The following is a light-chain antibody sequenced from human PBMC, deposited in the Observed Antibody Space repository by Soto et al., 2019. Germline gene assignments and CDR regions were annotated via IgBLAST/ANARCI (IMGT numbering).Light chain of an antibody. J-gene: IGKJ1*01. CDR3: QQYYSYPWT. V-gene: IGKV1-5*03. CDR1: QSVGTY. Sequence: DIQMTQSPSTLSASVGDRVTITCRASQSVGTYLAWFQQRPGKAPKVLISKASTLESGAPSRFTGSGSGTEFALTITSLQPEDFATYYCQQYYSYPWTFGQGTKV. CDR2: KAS.